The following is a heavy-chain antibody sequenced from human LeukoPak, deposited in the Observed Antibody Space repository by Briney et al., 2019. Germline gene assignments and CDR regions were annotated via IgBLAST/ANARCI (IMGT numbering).Heavy chain of an antibody. D-gene: IGHD3-22*01. J-gene: IGHJ4*02. CDR2: ISGSGGRT. CDR3: ARASGYYDSTDY. CDR1: GFSFSNYA. Sequence: GGPLRLSCAASGFSFSNYAMNWVRQAPGKGLEWVSGISGSGGRTYYADSVKGRFSISRDNSKNTLYLQMNSLRAEDTAVYYCARASGYYDSTDYWGQGTLVTVSS. V-gene: IGHV3-23*01.